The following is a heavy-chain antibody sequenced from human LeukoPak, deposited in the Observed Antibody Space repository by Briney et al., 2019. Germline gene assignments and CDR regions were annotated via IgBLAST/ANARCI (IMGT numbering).Heavy chain of an antibody. V-gene: IGHV3-23*01. CDR3: AKGEGIQLLFDY. CDR2: ISGSGGST. Sequence: GGSLRLSCAASGFTFSSYAMSWVRPAPGKGLEWVSAISGSGGSTYYADSVKGRFTISRDNSKNTLYLQMNSLRAEDTAVYYCAKGEGIQLLFDYWGQGTLVTVSS. J-gene: IGHJ4*02. D-gene: IGHD5-18*01. CDR1: GFTFSSYA.